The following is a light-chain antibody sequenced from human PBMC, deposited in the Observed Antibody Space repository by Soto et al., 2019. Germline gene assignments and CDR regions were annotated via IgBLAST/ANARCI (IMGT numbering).Light chain of an antibody. CDR2: EGS. Sequence: QPVLTQPASVSGSPGQSITISCTGTSSDVGSYNLVSWYQQHPGKAPKLMIYEGSKRPSGVSNRFSGSKSGNTASLTISGLQAEDEADYYCCSYAGSSTNWVFGGGTKLTVL. J-gene: IGLJ3*02. CDR3: CSYAGSSTNWV. CDR1: SSDVGSYNL. V-gene: IGLV2-23*01.